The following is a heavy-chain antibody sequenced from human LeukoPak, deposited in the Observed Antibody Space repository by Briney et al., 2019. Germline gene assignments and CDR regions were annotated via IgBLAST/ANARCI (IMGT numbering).Heavy chain of an antibody. Sequence: GGSLRLSCAASGFTLSSYAMNWVRQAPGKGREWVSGITGSSDKTFYADSVKGRFTIFRDSSKNTMYLQINSLRGEDSAIYYCAKDLSSSWQIDYWGQGTLVTVSS. CDR2: ITGSSDKT. D-gene: IGHD6-13*01. J-gene: IGHJ4*02. CDR1: GFTLSSYA. V-gene: IGHV3-23*01. CDR3: AKDLSSSWQIDY.